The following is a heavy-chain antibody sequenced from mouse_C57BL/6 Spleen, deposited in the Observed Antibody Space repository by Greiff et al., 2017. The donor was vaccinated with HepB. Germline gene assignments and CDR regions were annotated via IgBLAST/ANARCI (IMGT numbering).Heavy chain of an antibody. V-gene: IGHV1-62-2*01. J-gene: IGHJ2*01. CDR2: FYPGSGSM. Sequence: QVQLQQSGAELVKPGTSVKLSCKASGYTFTEYTIHWVKQRSGQGLEWIGWFYPGSGSMKYNEKFKDKATLTADKSSSTVYMELSRLTSEDSAVYFCARHEIYYYGSSYYFDYWGQGTTLTVSS. CDR1: GYTFTEYT. CDR3: ARHEIYYYGSSYYFDY. D-gene: IGHD1-1*01.